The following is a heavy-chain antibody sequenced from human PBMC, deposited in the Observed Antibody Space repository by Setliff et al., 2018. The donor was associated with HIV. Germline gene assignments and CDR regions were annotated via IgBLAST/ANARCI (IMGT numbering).Heavy chain of an antibody. CDR2: INPNSGGT. D-gene: IGHD2-21*01. Sequence: GASVKVSCKASGYTFTGYYVHWVRQAPGQGLEWLGWINPNSGGTKSAQTFQGRVTMTRDTSINTAYMDLSRLRSDDTAIYYCARDKLEETAESLWGPMKNDAFDIWGPGTLVTVSS. J-gene: IGHJ3*02. V-gene: IGHV1-2*02. CDR1: GYTFTGYY. CDR3: ARDKLEETAESLWGPMKNDAFDI.